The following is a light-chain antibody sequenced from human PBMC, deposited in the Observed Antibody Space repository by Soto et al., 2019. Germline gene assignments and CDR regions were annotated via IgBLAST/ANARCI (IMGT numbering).Light chain of an antibody. V-gene: IGKV3-15*01. CDR3: QQYGSLPRT. CDR2: DTS. CDR1: QNIRNN. J-gene: IGKJ4*01. Sequence: EIVVTQSPATLAVSQGESANLSCRSSQNIRNNLAWYQQKPGQAPRLLFSDTSTRATTVPARFSGNGSGTEFTLTISSLQSEDFAVYYCQQYGSLPRTFGGGTKVAIK.